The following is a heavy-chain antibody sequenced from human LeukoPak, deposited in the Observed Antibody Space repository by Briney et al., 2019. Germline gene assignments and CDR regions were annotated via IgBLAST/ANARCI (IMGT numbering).Heavy chain of an antibody. J-gene: IGHJ6*02. D-gene: IGHD5-18*01. Sequence: PGGSLRLSCAASGFTFSSYAMSWVRQAPGKGLEWVSAISGSGGSTYYADSVKGRFTISRDNSKNTLYLQMNSLRAEDTAVYYCAKDLGTAMSPADGMDVWGQGTTVTVSS. CDR3: AKDLGTAMSPADGMDV. V-gene: IGHV3-23*01. CDR1: GFTFSSYA. CDR2: ISGSGGST.